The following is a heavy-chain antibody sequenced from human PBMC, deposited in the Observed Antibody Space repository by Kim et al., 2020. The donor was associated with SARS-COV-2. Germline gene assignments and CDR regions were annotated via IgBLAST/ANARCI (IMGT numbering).Heavy chain of an antibody. CDR3: ARGSGYGGPHYYGMDV. V-gene: IGHV4-34*01. Sequence: SETLSLTCAVYGGSFSGYYWSWIRQPPGKGLEWIGEINHSGSTNYNPSLKSRVTISVDTSKNQFSLKLSSVTAADTAVYYCARGSGYGGPHYYGMDVWGQGTTVTVSS. J-gene: IGHJ6*02. D-gene: IGHD5-12*01. CDR1: GGSFSGYY. CDR2: INHSGST.